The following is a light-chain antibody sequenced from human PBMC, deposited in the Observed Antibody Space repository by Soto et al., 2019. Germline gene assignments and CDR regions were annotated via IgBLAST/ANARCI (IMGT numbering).Light chain of an antibody. Sequence: DIVMTQSPDSLAVSLGERATINCKSSQSVLYSSNNKNYLAWYQQKPRQPPKLLIYWASTRESGVPDRFSGSGSGTEFTLTISSLQAGDVAVYYCQQYYSTPFTFGPGTKVDLK. CDR3: QQYYSTPFT. CDR2: WAS. CDR1: QSVLYSSNNKNY. V-gene: IGKV4-1*01. J-gene: IGKJ3*01.